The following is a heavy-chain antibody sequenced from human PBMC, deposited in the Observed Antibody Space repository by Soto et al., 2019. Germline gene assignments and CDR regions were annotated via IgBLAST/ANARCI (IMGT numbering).Heavy chain of an antibody. CDR3: AKGDSSSWHYYYGMDV. CDR2: ISYDGSNK. J-gene: IGHJ6*02. D-gene: IGHD6-13*01. CDR1: GFTFSSYG. Sequence: QVPLVESGGGVVQPGRSLRLSCAASGFTFSSYGMNWVRQAPGKGLEWVAVISYDGSNKYYADSVKGRFTISRDSSKNMLYLQMNSLRAEDTAVYYCAKGDSSSWHYYYGMDVWGQGTTVTVSS. V-gene: IGHV3-30*18.